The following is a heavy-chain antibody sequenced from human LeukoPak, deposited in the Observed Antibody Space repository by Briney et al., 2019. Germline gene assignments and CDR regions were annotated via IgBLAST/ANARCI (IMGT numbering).Heavy chain of an antibody. Sequence: GSPRLSCSASGFTFSNYAMHWVRQAPGKGLECLSTISSTGGSTYYADSVKGRFTISRDNSKNTLYLQMSSLRPEDTAVYYCVRDTSYCSGGRCFATYSFDYWGQGTRVTVSS. CDR2: ISSTGGST. J-gene: IGHJ4*02. CDR3: VRDTSYCSGGRCFATYSFDY. V-gene: IGHV3-64D*09. D-gene: IGHD2-15*01. CDR1: GFTFSNYA.